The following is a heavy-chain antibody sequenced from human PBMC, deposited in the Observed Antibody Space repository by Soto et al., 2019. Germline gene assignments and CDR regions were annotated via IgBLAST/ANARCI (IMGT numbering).Heavy chain of an antibody. J-gene: IGHJ3*02. CDR1: GFTFDDYA. V-gene: IGHV3-9*01. CDR2: ISWNSGSI. D-gene: IGHD5-12*01. CDR3: AKSSAVVATMRAFDI. Sequence: GGSLRLSCAASGFTFDDYAMHWVRQAPGKGLEWVSGISWNSGSIGYADSVKGRFTISRDNAKNSLYLQMNSLRAEDTALYYCAKSSAVVATMRAFDIWGKGTMVTVSS.